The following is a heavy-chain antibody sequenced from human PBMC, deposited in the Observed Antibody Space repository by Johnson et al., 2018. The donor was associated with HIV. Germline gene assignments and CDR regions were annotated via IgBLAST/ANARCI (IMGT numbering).Heavy chain of an antibody. CDR3: ARRGNWNYLKSAFDI. J-gene: IGHJ3*02. CDR2: ISSSGSTM. V-gene: IGHV3-48*04. D-gene: IGHD1-7*01. CDR1: GFTFSSYA. Sequence: VQLVESGGGVVQPGRSLRLSCAASGFTFSSYAMHWIRQAPVKGLEWVSYISSSGSTMYYADSVKGRFTISRDNAKNSLYLQMNSLRAEDTAVYHCARRGNWNYLKSAFDIWGQGTMVTVSS.